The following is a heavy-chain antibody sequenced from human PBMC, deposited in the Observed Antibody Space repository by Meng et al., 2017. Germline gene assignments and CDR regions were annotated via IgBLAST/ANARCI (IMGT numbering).Heavy chain of an antibody. V-gene: IGHV4-61*01. CDR2: IYYSGST. D-gene: IGHD2-15*01. Sequence: LPGLGPGVVWPPETLSPSGTCSGGSVSSGSYYWSWIRQPPGKGLEWIGYIYYSGSTNYNPSLKSRVTISVDTSKNQFSLKLSSVTAADTAVYYCARDCSGGSCYSIGVWGQGTLVTVSS. CDR1: GGSVSSGSYY. J-gene: IGHJ4*02. CDR3: ARDCSGGSCYSIGV.